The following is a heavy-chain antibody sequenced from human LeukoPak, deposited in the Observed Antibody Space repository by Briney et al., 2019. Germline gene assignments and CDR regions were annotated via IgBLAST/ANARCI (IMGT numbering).Heavy chain of an antibody. CDR2: IYSGGST. CDR3: VRDGEYCGGDCLEY. Sequence: GGSLRLSCAASGFTVSSNYMSWVRQAPGEGLEWVSVIYSGGSTFYADSVKGRFTISRDNSKNTLYLQMNSLRAEDTAVYYCVRDGEYCGGDCLEYWGQGTLVTVSS. J-gene: IGHJ4*02. CDR1: GFTVSSNY. V-gene: IGHV3-53*01. D-gene: IGHD2-21*02.